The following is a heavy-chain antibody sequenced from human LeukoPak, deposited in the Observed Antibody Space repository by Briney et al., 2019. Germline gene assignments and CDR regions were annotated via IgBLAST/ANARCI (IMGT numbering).Heavy chain of an antibody. Sequence: GRSLRLSCAASGFTFSSYGMHWVRQAPGKGLEWVSYISKAGITIYYADSVRGRFTISRDNAKNSLYLQMTSLGAEDTAVYYCARDRGGGDIIFDYWGQGTLVTVSS. J-gene: IGHJ4*02. D-gene: IGHD2-21*02. CDR1: GFTFSSYG. CDR2: ISKAGITI. CDR3: ARDRGGGDIIFDY. V-gene: IGHV3-48*04.